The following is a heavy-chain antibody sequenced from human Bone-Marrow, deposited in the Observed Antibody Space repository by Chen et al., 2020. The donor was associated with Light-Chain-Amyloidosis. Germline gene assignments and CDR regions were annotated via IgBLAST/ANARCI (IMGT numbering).Heavy chain of an antibody. D-gene: IGHD5-12*01. CDR1: GYTFPNYW. Sequence: EVQLEQSGPDAKKPGESLKISCKGYGYTFPNYWIGWVRQMPGKGLEWMGVIYPDDSDARYSPSFEGQVTISADKSITTAYLQWRSLKASDTAMYYCARRRDGYNFDYWGQGTLVTVSS. CDR3: ARRRDGYNFDY. CDR2: IYPDDSDA. V-gene: IGHV5-51*01. J-gene: IGHJ4*02.